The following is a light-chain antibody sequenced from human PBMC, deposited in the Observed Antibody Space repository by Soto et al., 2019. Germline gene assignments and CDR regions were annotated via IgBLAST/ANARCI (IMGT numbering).Light chain of an antibody. V-gene: IGKV3-15*01. CDR1: QSVATN. J-gene: IGKJ1*01. CDR2: GAS. Sequence: EAVLTQSPATLSVSPGERATLSCRASQSVATNLAWYQQRPGQAPRLLIYGASKRAVGLPARFSGSGSGTEFTLTITSLQSEDFAVYYCQQHNNWPQTFGQGTKVEIK. CDR3: QQHNNWPQT.